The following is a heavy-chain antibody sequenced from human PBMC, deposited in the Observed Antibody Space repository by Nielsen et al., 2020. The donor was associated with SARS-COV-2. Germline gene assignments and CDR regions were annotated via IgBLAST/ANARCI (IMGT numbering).Heavy chain of an antibody. CDR1: GFTFSNAW. V-gene: IGHV3-15*01. CDR3: TTESSWYGRFDY. J-gene: IGHJ4*02. Sequence: GGSLRLSCAASGFTFSNAWMSWVRQAPGKGLEWVGRIKSKTDGGTTDYAAPVKGRFTISRDDSKNTLYLQMNSLKTEDTAVYYCTTESSWYGRFDYWGQGTLVTVSS. D-gene: IGHD6-13*01. CDR2: IKSKTDGGTT.